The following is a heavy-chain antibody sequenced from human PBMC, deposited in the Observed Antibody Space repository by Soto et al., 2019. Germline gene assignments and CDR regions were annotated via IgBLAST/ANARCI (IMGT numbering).Heavy chain of an antibody. D-gene: IGHD3-22*01. CDR2: INPNSGGT. CDR3: ARDPNYYDSSGYYYS. Sequence: ASVKVSCKASGYTFTGYYMHWVRQAPGQGLEWMGWINPNSGGTNYAQKFQGRVTMTRDTSISTAYMELSRLRSDDTAVYYCARDPNYYDSSGYYYSWGQGPLVTVSS. J-gene: IGHJ4*02. CDR1: GYTFTGYY. V-gene: IGHV1-2*02.